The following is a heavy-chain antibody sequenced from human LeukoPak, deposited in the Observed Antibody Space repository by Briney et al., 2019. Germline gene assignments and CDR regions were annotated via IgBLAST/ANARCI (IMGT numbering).Heavy chain of an antibody. CDR3: ARDGDPSSSSGDY. CDR2: ISYDGSNK. D-gene: IGHD6-6*01. J-gene: IGHJ4*02. Sequence: GGSLRLSCAASGFTFSNYDMHWVRQAPGKGLEWVAVISYDGSNKNHADSVKGRFTISRDNSKNTLYLQMNSLRAEDTAVYYCARDGDPSSSSGDYWGQGTLVTVSS. V-gene: IGHV3-30*03. CDR1: GFTFSNYD.